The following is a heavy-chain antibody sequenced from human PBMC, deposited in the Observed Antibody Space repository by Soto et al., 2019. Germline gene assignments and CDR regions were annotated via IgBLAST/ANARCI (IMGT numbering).Heavy chain of an antibody. V-gene: IGHV1-3*04. CDR2: IHTAKGNT. CDR3: ARDPIPTEPWHYGRHQYSDP. CDR1: GYTFTNDV. J-gene: IGHJ5*02. Sequence: ASVKVSCKASGYTFTNDVIHWLRQAPGQTLGWMGWIHTAKGNTKYSQKFEARVTLTRDTAASTAYIELNSLRSDDTAVYYCARDPIPTEPWHYGRHQYSDPWGDATLLT. D-gene: IGHD3-16*01.